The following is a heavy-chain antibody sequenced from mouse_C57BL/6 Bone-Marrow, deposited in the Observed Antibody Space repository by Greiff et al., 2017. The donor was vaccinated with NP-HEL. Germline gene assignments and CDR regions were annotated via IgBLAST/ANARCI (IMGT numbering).Heavy chain of an antibody. Sequence: VQLQQPGAELVRSGTSVKLSCKASGYTFTSYWMHWVKQRPGQGLEWIGVIDPSDSYTNYNQKFKGKATLTVDTSSSTAYMQLSSLTSEDSAVYYCASGLRYYYAMDYWGQGTSVTVSS. CDR3: ASGLRYYYAMDY. CDR1: GYTFTSYW. CDR2: IDPSDSYT. V-gene: IGHV1-59*01. D-gene: IGHD2-4*01. J-gene: IGHJ4*01.